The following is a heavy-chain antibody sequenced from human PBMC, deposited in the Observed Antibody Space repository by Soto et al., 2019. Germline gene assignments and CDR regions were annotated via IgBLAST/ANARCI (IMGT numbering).Heavy chain of an antibody. CDR1: GGSISSSNW. Sequence: QVQLQESGPGLVKPSGTLSLTCAVSGGSISSSNWWSWVRQPPGKGLEWMGEIYHSGSTNYNPSLKSRVTISVDKSKNQCSLKMSSVTAADTAVYYCARLIQLQPYYYYGMDVWGQGTTVTVSS. J-gene: IGHJ6*02. V-gene: IGHV4-4*02. CDR2: IYHSGST. CDR3: ARLIQLQPYYYYGMDV. D-gene: IGHD5-18*01.